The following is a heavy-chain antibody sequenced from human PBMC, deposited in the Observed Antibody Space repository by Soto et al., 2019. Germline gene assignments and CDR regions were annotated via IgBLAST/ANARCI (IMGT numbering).Heavy chain of an antibody. CDR3: ARMWKEVRGLDY. CDR1: GYNFRSFG. Sequence: ASVKVSCKASGYNFRSFGVSWVRQAPGQGLEWMGWISLYSVNTNYAQKFQGRVTITSDTSTSTAYMELSSLSSDDTAVYYCARMWKEVRGLDYWGQGTLVTVSS. CDR2: ISLYSVNT. D-gene: IGHD3-10*01. J-gene: IGHJ4*02. V-gene: IGHV1-18*01.